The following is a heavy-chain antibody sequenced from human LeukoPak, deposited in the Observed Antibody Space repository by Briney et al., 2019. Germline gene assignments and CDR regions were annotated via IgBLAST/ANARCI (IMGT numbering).Heavy chain of an antibody. Sequence: GGSLRLSCAASGFSFSSYNMNWVRQAPGKGLEWVSSISSSSNHVYYADSVKGRFTITRDNAKNSLYLQVNSLRAEDTAVYYCARDSSGWTYNWFDPWGQGTLVAVSS. CDR1: GFSFSSYN. D-gene: IGHD6-19*01. CDR3: ARDSSGWTYNWFDP. CDR2: ISSSSNHV. V-gene: IGHV3-21*01. J-gene: IGHJ5*02.